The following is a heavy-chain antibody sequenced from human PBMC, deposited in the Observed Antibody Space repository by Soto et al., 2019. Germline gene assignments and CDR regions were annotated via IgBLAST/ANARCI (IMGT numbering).Heavy chain of an antibody. Sequence: SCKASGYTFTSYHMHWVRQAPGQGLEWIGYIYYSGSTNYNPSLKSRVTISVDTSKNQFSLKLSSVTAADTAVYYCARGEIGIAAADGSFDIWGQGTMVTVSS. CDR3: ARGEIGIAAADGSFDI. V-gene: IGHV4-59*01. J-gene: IGHJ3*02. D-gene: IGHD6-13*01. CDR2: IYYSGST. CDR1: GYTFTSYH.